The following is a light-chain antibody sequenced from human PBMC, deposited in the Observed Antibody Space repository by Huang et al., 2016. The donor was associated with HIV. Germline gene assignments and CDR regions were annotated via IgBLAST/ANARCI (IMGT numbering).Light chain of an antibody. V-gene: IGKV3-15*01. CDR3: QQYNNWPTWT. J-gene: IGKJ1*01. CDR2: GAS. Sequence: EIVMTQSPATLSVSPGERATLSCSARQSVSSKLAWYQQKPGRAPRLLLFGASTRATGIPARFSGSGSGTEFTLTISSLQSEDFAIYYCQQYNNWPTWTFGQGTEVEIK. CDR1: QSVSSK.